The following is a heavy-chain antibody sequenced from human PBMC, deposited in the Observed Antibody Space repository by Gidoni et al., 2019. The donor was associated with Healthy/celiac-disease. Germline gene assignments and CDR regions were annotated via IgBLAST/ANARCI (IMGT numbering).Heavy chain of an antibody. CDR2: ISGSGGST. V-gene: IGHV3-23*01. D-gene: IGHD5-12*01. Sequence: EVQLLESGGGLVQPGGSLRLFCAASGFTFSSYAMSWVRQAPGKGLEWVAAISGSGGSTYYADSVKGRFTISRDNSKNTLYLQMNSLRAEDTAVYYCAKDGGYSGYDGRFDYWGQGTLVTVSS. CDR3: AKDGGYSGYDGRFDY. J-gene: IGHJ4*02. CDR1: GFTFSSYA.